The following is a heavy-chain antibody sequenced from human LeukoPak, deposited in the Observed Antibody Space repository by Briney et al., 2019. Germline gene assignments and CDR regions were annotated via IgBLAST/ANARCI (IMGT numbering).Heavy chain of an antibody. CDR2: IYYSGST. D-gene: IGHD6-13*01. Sequence: SETLSLTCTVSGGSITGYYWSWIRQPPGKGLEWIGHIYYSGSTNYNPSLKSRVTISVDTSKNQFSLRLSSVTAADTAVYYCASSGSFRQQLVKWGQGTLVTVSS. V-gene: IGHV4-59*12. CDR1: GGSITGYY. J-gene: IGHJ4*02. CDR3: ASSGSFRQQLVK.